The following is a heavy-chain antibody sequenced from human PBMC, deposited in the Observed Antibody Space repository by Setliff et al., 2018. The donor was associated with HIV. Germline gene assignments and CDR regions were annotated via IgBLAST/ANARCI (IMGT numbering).Heavy chain of an antibody. V-gene: IGHV1-69-2*01. CDR1: GYTFTDYY. Sequence: ASVKVSCKASGYTFTDYYMHWVQQAPGKGLEWMGRVDPEHGETIYAEKFQVRVTITADTSTDTAYMELSSLRSEDTAVYYCAGSILTGYYTFGADYWGQGTLVTVSS. CDR3: AGSILTGYYTFGADY. J-gene: IGHJ4*02. D-gene: IGHD3-9*01. CDR2: VDPEHGET.